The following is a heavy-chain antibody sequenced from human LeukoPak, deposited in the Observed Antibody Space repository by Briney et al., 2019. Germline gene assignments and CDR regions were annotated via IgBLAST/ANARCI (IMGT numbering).Heavy chain of an antibody. CDR3: AKAVIYGSGSPPNDP. Sequence: GGSLRLSCAASGFTFSSYGMHWVRQAPGKGLEWVAVISYDGSNKYYADSVKGRFTISRDNSKNTLYLQMNSLRAEDTAVYYCAKAVIYGSGSPPNDPWGQGTLVTVSS. D-gene: IGHD3-10*01. CDR2: ISYDGSNK. J-gene: IGHJ5*02. V-gene: IGHV3-30*18. CDR1: GFTFSSYG.